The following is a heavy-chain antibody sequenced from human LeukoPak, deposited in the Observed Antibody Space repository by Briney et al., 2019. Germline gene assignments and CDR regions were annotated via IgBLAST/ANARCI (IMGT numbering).Heavy chain of an antibody. CDR1: GGSISSYY. CDR2: IFYTGTT. CDR3: VRGYCSGATCYHFDY. Sequence: SETLSLTCTVSGGSISSYYWSWIRQPPGKGLEWIGNIFYTGTTKYNPSLKSRITISVDTSKNQFSLKLSSVTAADTAVYYCVRGYCSGATCYHFDYWGQGTLVTVSS. J-gene: IGHJ4*02. D-gene: IGHD2-15*01. V-gene: IGHV4-59*01.